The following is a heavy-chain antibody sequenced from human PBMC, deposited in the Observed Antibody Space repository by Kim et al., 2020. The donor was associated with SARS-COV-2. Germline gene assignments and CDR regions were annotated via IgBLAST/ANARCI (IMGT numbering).Heavy chain of an antibody. V-gene: IGHV5-51*01. J-gene: IGHJ6*02. Sequence: GESLKISCKGSGYSFTSYWIGWVRQMPGKGLEWMGIIYPGDSDTRYSPSFQGQVTISADKSISTAYLQWSSLKASDTAMYYCARRGNGYSSSWHSPTGYYYYGMDVWGQGTTVTVSS. CDR1: GYSFTSYW. CDR3: ARRGNGYSSSWHSPTGYYYYGMDV. CDR2: IYPGDSDT. D-gene: IGHD6-13*01.